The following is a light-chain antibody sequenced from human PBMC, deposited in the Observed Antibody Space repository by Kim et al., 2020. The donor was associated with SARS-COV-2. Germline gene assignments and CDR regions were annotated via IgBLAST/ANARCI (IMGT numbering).Light chain of an antibody. J-gene: IGLJ3*02. CDR1: SVRNYF. Sequence: LGEKVRITCQGDSVRNYFVSWYQQKPGQAPLLVMYGRNIRASGIPDRFSGSRLGDTASLTIAGTQPEDESDYYCNSRDSSGNLGVFGGGTKLTVL. V-gene: IGLV3-19*01. CDR2: GRN. CDR3: NSRDSSGNLGV.